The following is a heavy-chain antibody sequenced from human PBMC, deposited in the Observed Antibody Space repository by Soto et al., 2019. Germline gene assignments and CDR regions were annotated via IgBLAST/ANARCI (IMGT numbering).Heavy chain of an antibody. J-gene: IGHJ1*01. CDR3: ATDSGSYSTEYFQH. CDR1: GGTFSSYA. D-gene: IGHD1-26*01. Sequence: SVKVSCKASGGTFSSYAISWVRQAPGQGLEWMGGIIPIFGTANYAQKFQGRVTITADESTSTAYMELSSLRSEDTAVYYCATDSGSYSTEYFQHWGQGTLVTVPQ. V-gene: IGHV1-69*13. CDR2: IIPIFGTA.